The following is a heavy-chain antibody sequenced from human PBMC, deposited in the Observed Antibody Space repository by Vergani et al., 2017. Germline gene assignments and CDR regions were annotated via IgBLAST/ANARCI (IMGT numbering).Heavy chain of an antibody. CDR1: GGSISSSCYY. V-gene: IGHV4-39*07. CDR3: ARVAYGDYLGV. Sequence: QLQLPESGPGLVKPSETLSLTCPVSGGSISSSCYYWGGIRQPPGKGLEWIGRFYYSGSTNYNPSLKSRVSISVDTSKNPFALNLSSVTAADTAVYCCARVAYGDYLGVWGQGTTVTVSS. CDR2: FYYSGST. J-gene: IGHJ6*02. D-gene: IGHD4-17*01.